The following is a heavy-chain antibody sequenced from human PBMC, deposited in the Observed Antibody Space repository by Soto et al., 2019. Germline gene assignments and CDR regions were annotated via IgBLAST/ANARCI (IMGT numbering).Heavy chain of an antibody. CDR3: AKVFVFTIREGFDY. CDR1: GFTFSSYA. Sequence: EVQLLESGGGLVQPGGSLRLSYAASGFTFSSYAMSWVRQAPGKGLEWVSAITGSGDSTYYADSVKGRFTVSRDNSKNTLYLQMNSLRAEDTAVYYCAKVFVFTIREGFDYWGLGTLVTVSS. V-gene: IGHV3-23*01. J-gene: IGHJ4*02. CDR2: ITGSGDST. D-gene: IGHD3-3*01.